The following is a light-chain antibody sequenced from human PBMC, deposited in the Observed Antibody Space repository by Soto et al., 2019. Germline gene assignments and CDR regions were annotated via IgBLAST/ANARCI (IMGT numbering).Light chain of an antibody. J-gene: IGLJ1*01. CDR1: SSDVGGYNY. V-gene: IGLV2-8*01. CDR3: SSYAGSNNSYV. CDR2: EVS. Sequence: QSVLTQPPSASGSPGQSVTISCTGTSSDVGGYNYVSWYQQHPGQAPKLMIYEVSKRPSGVPDRFSGSKSGNTASLTVSGLQAEDEADYYCSSYAGSNNSYVFGTGTKLTVL.